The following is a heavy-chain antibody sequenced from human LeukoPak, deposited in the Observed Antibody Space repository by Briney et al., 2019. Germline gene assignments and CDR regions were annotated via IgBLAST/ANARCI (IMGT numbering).Heavy chain of an antibody. CDR2: ILYDGSNK. CDR1: GFTFSSYG. Sequence: GGSLRLSCAASGFTFSSYGMHWVRQAPGKGLEWVAVILYDGSNKYYADSVKGRSTISRDNSKNTLYLQMNSLRAEDTAVYYCARLGIYCTNGVCYPMYYFDYWGQGTLVTVSS. CDR3: ARLGIYCTNGVCYPMYYFDY. D-gene: IGHD2-8*01. J-gene: IGHJ4*02. V-gene: IGHV3-30*03.